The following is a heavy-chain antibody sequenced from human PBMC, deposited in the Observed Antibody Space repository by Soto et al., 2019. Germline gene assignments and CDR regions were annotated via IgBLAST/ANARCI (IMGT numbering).Heavy chain of an antibody. Sequence: QITLKESGPTLVKPTQTLTLTCTFSGFSLNTGGVGVGWIRQPPGKALEWLAVIYWNEDKHYSPSLKSRLTITKDTSKNQVVLTMTNMDPVDTATYYCAHRGYGDYPRDNWFDPWGQGTLVTVSS. CDR3: AHRGYGDYPRDNWFDP. D-gene: IGHD4-17*01. CDR1: GFSLNTGGVG. J-gene: IGHJ5*02. V-gene: IGHV2-5*01. CDR2: IYWNEDK.